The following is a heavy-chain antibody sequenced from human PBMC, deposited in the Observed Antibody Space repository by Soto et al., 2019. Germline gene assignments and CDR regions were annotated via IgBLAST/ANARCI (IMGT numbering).Heavy chain of an antibody. V-gene: IGHV1-46*01. CDR1: GYTFTSYY. CDR3: ARDLGGWPDY. J-gene: IGHJ4*02. Sequence: GASVKVSCKASGYTFTSYYMNWVRQAPGQGLEWLGIINPSGGYTTYAQRFLGRVTMTSDTSTSTVNMELGSLTSEDTAVYYCARDLGGWPDYWGQGTLVTVSS. CDR2: INPSGGYT. D-gene: IGHD2-15*01.